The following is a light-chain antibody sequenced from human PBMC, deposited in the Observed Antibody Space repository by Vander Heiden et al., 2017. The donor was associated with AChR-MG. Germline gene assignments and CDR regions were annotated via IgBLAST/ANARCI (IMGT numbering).Light chain of an antibody. V-gene: IGLV2-23*01. Sequence: QSALTQPASVSGSPGQSITISCTGTSSDVGSYNLVSWYQQHPGKAPQLMIYEASKRPSGVSNRFSGSKPGNTASLTISGLQAEDEADYYCCSYAGSSWVFGGGTKLTVL. CDR3: CSYAGSSWV. J-gene: IGLJ3*02. CDR2: EAS. CDR1: SSDVGSYNL.